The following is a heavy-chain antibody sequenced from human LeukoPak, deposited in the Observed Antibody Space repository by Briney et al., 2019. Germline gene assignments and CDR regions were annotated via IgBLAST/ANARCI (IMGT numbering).Heavy chain of an antibody. CDR1: GFTFSNHN. Sequence: GGSLRLSCAASGFTFSNHNMNWVRQAPGKGLEWVSYISISSSIIYYADSVKGRFTISRDNAKNPLYLQMNSLRDEDTAVYYCARESGAPPLRGLDIWGQGTMVTVSS. CDR2: ISISSSII. D-gene: IGHD4-17*01. CDR3: ARESGAPPLRGLDI. J-gene: IGHJ3*02. V-gene: IGHV3-48*02.